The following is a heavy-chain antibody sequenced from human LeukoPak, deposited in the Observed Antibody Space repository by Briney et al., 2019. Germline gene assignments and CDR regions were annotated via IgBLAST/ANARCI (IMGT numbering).Heavy chain of an antibody. D-gene: IGHD5-18*01. CDR2: IYPGDSDT. J-gene: IGHJ6*03. CDR1: GYSFTSYW. V-gene: IGHV5-51*01. CDR3: ARVNSYGFDYYYYMDV. Sequence: GESLKISCKGSGYSFTSYWIGWVRQMPGKGLEWMGIIYPGDSDTRYSPSFQGQVTISADKSISTAYLQWSSLKASDTAMYYCARVNSYGFDYYYYMDVWGKGTTVTVSS.